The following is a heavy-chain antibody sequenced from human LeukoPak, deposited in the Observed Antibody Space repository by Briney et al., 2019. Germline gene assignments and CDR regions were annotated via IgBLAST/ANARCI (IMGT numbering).Heavy chain of an antibody. D-gene: IGHD1-1*01. CDR1: GFTFSSYA. J-gene: IGHJ3*02. CDR3: ARSRYWNDSGFMAFDI. CDR2: ISGSGGST. V-gene: IGHV3-23*01. Sequence: PSGGSLRLSCAASGFTFSSYAMSWVRQAPGKGLEWVSAISGSGGSTYYADSVKGRFTISRDNSKNTLYLQMNSLRAEDTAVYYCARSRYWNDSGFMAFDIWGQGTMVTVSS.